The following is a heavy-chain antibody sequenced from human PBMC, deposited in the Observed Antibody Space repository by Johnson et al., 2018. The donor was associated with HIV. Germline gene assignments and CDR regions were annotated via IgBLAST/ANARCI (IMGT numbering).Heavy chain of an antibody. CDR2: IRGSGGST. Sequence: VQLVESGGGLVKPGGSLRLSCAASGFTFSNAWMSWVRQAPGKGLEWVSAIRGSGGSTYSAASVKGRFTISSDNSKRMLYRQMNSLRAEDTAVYYCARPSVVTTLTTTPWAFDIWGQGTMVTVSS. D-gene: IGHD4-17*01. CDR3: ARPSVVTTLTTTPWAFDI. CDR1: GFTFSNAW. V-gene: IGHV3-23*04. J-gene: IGHJ3*02.